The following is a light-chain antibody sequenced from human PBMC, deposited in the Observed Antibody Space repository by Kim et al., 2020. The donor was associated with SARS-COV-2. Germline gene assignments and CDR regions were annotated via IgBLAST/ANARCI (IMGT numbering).Light chain of an antibody. Sequence: SSVKLTCTLSSGHSSYIIAWHQQQPGKAPRYLMNLEGSGSYNKGSGVPDRLSGSSSGADRYLTISNLQSEDEADYYCETWDSNTVVFGGGTQLTVL. V-gene: IGLV4-60*03. CDR2: LEGSGSY. CDR3: ETWDSNTVV. CDR1: SGHSSYI. J-gene: IGLJ2*01.